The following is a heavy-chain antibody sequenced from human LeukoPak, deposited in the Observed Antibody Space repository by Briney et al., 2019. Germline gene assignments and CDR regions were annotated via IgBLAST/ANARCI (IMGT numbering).Heavy chain of an antibody. D-gene: IGHD6-19*01. CDR3: ARDSYSSSGWYSYYYGMDV. CDR1: GFTFSSYW. Sequence: GGSLRLSCAASGFTFSSYWMSWVRQAPGKGLEWVANIKQDGSEKYYVDSVKGRFTISRDNAKNSLYLQMNSLRAEDTAVYYCARDSYSSSGWYSYYYGMDVWGQGTTVTVSS. V-gene: IGHV3-7*01. J-gene: IGHJ6*02. CDR2: IKQDGSEK.